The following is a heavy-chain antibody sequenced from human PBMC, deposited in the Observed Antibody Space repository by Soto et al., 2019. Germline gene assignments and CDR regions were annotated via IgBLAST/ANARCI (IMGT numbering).Heavy chain of an antibody. D-gene: IGHD3-22*01. Sequence: ASVKVSCKASGYTFTSYGISWVRQAPGQGLEWMGWISAYNGNTNYAQKLQGRVTMTTDTSTSTAYMELRSVRSDDTAVYCWARVVDYYDSGGYYPFDYGGKETLVTVPS. J-gene: IGHJ4*02. CDR2: ISAYNGNT. CDR1: GYTFTSYG. CDR3: ARVVDYYDSGGYYPFDY. V-gene: IGHV1-18*01.